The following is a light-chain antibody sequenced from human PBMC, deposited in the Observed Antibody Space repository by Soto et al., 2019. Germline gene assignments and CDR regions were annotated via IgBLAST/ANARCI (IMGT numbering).Light chain of an antibody. V-gene: IGLV2-14*01. J-gene: IGLJ3*02. Sequence: QSVLTQPASVSGSPGQSSTISCTGTSSDVGRYNYVSWYQQHPGKAPKLMIYEVSNRPSGVSNRFSGSKSGNTASLTISGLQAEDEADYYCSSYTTTSTRVFGGGTKLTVL. CDR3: SSYTTTSTRV. CDR2: EVS. CDR1: SSDVGRYNY.